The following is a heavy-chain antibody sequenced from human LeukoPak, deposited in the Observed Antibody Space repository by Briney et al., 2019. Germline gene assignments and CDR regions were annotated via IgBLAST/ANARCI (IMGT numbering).Heavy chain of an antibody. Sequence: PSETLSLTCTVSGGSITSYYWSWIRQPSGKGLEWIGYTHYSGSTDYNPSLKSRVTISVDTPNNQFSLKLTSVAAADTAVYYCARRWGDAFDIWGQGTMVTVSS. CDR3: ARRWGDAFDI. CDR1: GGSITSYY. V-gene: IGHV4-59*01. J-gene: IGHJ3*02. CDR2: THYSGST. D-gene: IGHD4-23*01.